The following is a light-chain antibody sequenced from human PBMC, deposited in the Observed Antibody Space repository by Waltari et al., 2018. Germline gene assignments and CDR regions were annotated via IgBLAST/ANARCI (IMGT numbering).Light chain of an antibody. V-gene: IGLV2-11*01. J-gene: IGLJ3*02. CDR1: SSEGGSDTF. Sequence: QSALTQPRSVSGSPGQSSTISRPGTSSEGGSDTFASWYQHHPGKAPKAMIYDVTKRPSGVPDRFSGSKSGNTASLTISGLQAEDEADYYCCSYAGSYTWVFGGGTKVTVL. CDR2: DVT. CDR3: CSYAGSYTWV.